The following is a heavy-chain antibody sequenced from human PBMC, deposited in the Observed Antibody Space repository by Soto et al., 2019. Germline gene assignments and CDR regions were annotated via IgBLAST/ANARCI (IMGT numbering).Heavy chain of an antibody. CDR1: GFTFTSSA. CDR3: ARDRTLSSGWPRVGYNWFDP. Sequence: ASVKVSCKASGFTFTSSAVQWVRQARGQRLEWIGWIVVGSGNTNYAQKFQERVTITRDMSTSTAYMELSSLRSEDTAVYYCARDRTLSSGWPRVGYNWFDPWGQGTLVTVSS. D-gene: IGHD6-19*01. J-gene: IGHJ5*02. V-gene: IGHV1-58*01. CDR2: IVVGSGNT.